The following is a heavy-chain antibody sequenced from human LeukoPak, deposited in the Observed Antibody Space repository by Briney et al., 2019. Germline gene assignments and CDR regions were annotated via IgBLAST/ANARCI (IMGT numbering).Heavy chain of an antibody. CDR2: IYSTGST. J-gene: IGHJ4*02. Sequence: SETLSLTCTVSGGSISSYYGSWIRQPAGKGLEWIGRIYSTGSTNYNPSLKSRVTMSVDTSKNQFSLRLRSVTAADTAVYSCARHIASAGTAGFDFWGQGALVTVSS. V-gene: IGHV4-4*07. CDR3: ARHIASAGTAGFDF. CDR1: GGSISSYY. D-gene: IGHD6-13*01.